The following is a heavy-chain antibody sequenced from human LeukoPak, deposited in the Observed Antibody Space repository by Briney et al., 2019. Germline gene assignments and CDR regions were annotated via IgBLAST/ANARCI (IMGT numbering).Heavy chain of an antibody. Sequence: PSETLSLTCAVYGGSFSGYYWSWIRQPPGKGLEWIGEINHSGSTNYNPSLKSRVTISVDTSKNQFSLKLSSVTAADTAVYYCATGIAAAGTQWFDPWGQGTLVTVSS. CDR3: ATGIAAAGTQWFDP. CDR1: GGSFSGYY. D-gene: IGHD6-13*01. J-gene: IGHJ5*02. V-gene: IGHV4-34*01. CDR2: INHSGST.